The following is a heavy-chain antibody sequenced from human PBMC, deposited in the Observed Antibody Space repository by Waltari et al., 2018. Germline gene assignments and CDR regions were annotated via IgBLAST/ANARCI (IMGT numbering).Heavy chain of an antibody. Sequence: QVQLQQWGAGLLKPSETLSLTCAVYGGSFSGYYWSWIRQPPGKGLEWIGEINHRGSTNYNPSLKSRVTISVDTSKNQFSLKLSSVTAADTAVYYCARGWGRFTGYWGQGTLVTVSS. J-gene: IGHJ4*02. V-gene: IGHV4-34*01. CDR3: ARGWGRFTGY. CDR1: GGSFSGYY. D-gene: IGHD7-27*01. CDR2: INHRGST.